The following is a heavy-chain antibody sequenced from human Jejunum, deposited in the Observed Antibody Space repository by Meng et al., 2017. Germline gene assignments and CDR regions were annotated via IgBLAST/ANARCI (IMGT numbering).Heavy chain of an antibody. CDR3: ARDQYGDYAFDY. D-gene: IGHD4-17*01. CDR1: GGTFSNYT. CDR2: VIPVLDMA. Sequence: QVQLVQSGAEVKKPGSSVKVSCKASGGTFSNYTISWVRQAPGQGLEWMGRVIPVLDMANYAQKFQDRVTITADKSTSTAYMELSSLRSEDTAVHYCARDQYGDYAFDYWGQGTLVTVSS. J-gene: IGHJ4*02. V-gene: IGHV1-69*10.